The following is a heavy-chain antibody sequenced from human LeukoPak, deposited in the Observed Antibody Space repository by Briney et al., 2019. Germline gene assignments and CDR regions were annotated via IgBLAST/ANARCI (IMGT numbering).Heavy chain of an antibody. Sequence: GASVKVSCKASGYTFTGYYLHWVRQAPGQGLEWMGRINPNSGGTNYAQKFQGRVTMTRDTSISTAYMGLSSLRSDDTAVYYCARDDYGDHFDYYYYYMDVWGKGTTVTVSS. V-gene: IGHV1-2*02. J-gene: IGHJ6*03. D-gene: IGHD4-17*01. CDR2: INPNSGGT. CDR3: ARDDYGDHFDYYYYYMDV. CDR1: GYTFTGYY.